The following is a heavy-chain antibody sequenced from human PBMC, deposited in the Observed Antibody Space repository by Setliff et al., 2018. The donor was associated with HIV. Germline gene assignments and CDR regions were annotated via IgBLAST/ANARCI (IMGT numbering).Heavy chain of an antibody. D-gene: IGHD3-10*01. J-gene: IGHJ6*02. Sequence: SGPTLVNPTQTLTLTCTFSGFSLSTSGVGVGWIRQPPGKALEWLALIYWNDDKRYSPSLKSRLTITKDTSKNQVVLTMTNMDPVDTATYYCPHSFYGSGHYYYYYGMDVWGQGTTVTVSS. CDR1: GFSLSTSGVG. V-gene: IGHV2-5*01. CDR2: IYWNDDK. CDR3: PHSFYGSGHYYYYYGMDV.